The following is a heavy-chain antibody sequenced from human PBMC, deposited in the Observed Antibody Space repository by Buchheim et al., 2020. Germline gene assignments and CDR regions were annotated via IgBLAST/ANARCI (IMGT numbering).Heavy chain of an antibody. CDR2: ISGSGTTT. V-gene: IGHV3-23*01. D-gene: IGHD3-22*01. J-gene: IGHJ5*02. CDR3: ESNYYDSFGPLSPELGQNNWLDP. CDR1: GFTFSSNA. Sequence: EVQVLESGGHLVRPGGSLRLSCAASGFTFSSNAMSWVRQAPGKGLEWVSGISGSGTTTNYADSVKGRFTISRDNSKNTLYLQMNSLRAEDTAIYYCESNYYDSFGPLSPELGQNNWLDPWGQGTL.